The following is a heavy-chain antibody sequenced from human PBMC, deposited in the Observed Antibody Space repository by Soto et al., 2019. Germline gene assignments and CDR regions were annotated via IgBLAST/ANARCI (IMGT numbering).Heavy chain of an antibody. CDR2: ISYDGSNK. V-gene: IGHV3-30*18. D-gene: IGHD1-26*01. J-gene: IGHJ4*02. Sequence: QVQLVESGGGVVQPGRSLRLSCAASGFTFSSYGMHWVRQAPGKGLEWVAVISYDGSNKDYADSVKGRFTISRDNSKNTLYLQMNSLRTEDTAVYYCAKVGVGSPGYFDDWGQGTLVTVSS. CDR3: AKVGVGSPGYFDD. CDR1: GFTFSSYG.